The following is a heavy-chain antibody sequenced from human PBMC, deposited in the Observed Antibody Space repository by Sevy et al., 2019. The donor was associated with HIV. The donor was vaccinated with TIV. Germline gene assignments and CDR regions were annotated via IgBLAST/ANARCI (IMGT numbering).Heavy chain of an antibody. V-gene: IGHV3-30*04. CDR2: ISYDGSNK. D-gene: IGHD2-15*01. J-gene: IGHJ6*02. Sequence: GSLRFSCAASGFTFSSYAMHWVRQAPGKGLEWVAVISYDGSNKYYADSVKGRFTISRDNSKNTLYLQMNSLRAEDTAVYYCARDQGSGYCSGGSCYSPYYYGMDVWGQGTTVTVSS. CDR1: GFTFSSYA. CDR3: ARDQGSGYCSGGSCYSPYYYGMDV.